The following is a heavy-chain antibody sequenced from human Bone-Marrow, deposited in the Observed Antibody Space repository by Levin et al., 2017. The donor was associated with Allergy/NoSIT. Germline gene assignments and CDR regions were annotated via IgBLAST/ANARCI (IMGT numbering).Heavy chain of an antibody. D-gene: IGHD6-19*01. J-gene: IGHJ4*02. CDR1: GFTFSNYW. Sequence: GGSLRLSCAASGFTFSNYWMSWVRQAPGKGLQWVAEIKEAGSEKYYVDSVKGRFTISRDNAKISLHLQMNSLRDDDTAVYYCTRGKPVAGLMPRFDTWGEGALVTGSS. CDR2: IKEAGSEK. CDR3: TRGKPVAGLMPRFDT. V-gene: IGHV3-7*01.